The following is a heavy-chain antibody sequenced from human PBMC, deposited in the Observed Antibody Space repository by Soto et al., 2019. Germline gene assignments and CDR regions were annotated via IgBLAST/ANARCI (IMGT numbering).Heavy chain of an antibody. J-gene: IGHJ5*02. CDR3: ARVIHDPGAYYWFDT. CDR2: IFSNGEK. V-gene: IGHV2-26*01. D-gene: IGHD3-10*01. Sequence: QVTLKESGPVLVKPTETLTLTCTVSDFSVNSPKMGVSWIRQPPGKALEWLAHIFSNGEKSYQTSLKSRLSISKDTSKSLVVLTMTAMDPVDTATYYCARVIHDPGAYYWFDTWGQGTLVTVSS. CDR1: DFSVNSPKMG.